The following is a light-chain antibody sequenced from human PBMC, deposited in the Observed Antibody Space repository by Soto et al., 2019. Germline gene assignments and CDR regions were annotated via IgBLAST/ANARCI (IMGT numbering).Light chain of an antibody. Sequence: EIVLTQSPGTLSLSPGERATLSCRASQSVSSSYLAWYQQKPGQAPRLLIYGASSRATGIPDRFSGSGSGTDFTLTISRLEPEDFAVCYCQQYGSSPLTFSGGTKVDIK. J-gene: IGKJ4*01. CDR3: QQYGSSPLT. V-gene: IGKV3-20*01. CDR1: QSVSSSY. CDR2: GAS.